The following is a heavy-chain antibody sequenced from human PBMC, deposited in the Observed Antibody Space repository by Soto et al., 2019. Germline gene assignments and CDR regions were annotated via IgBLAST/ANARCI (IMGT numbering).Heavy chain of an antibody. CDR3: ATRIAVAGTGFDY. J-gene: IGHJ4*02. Sequence: EVQLVESGGGLVKPGGSLRLSCAASGFTFSSYSMTWVRQAPGKGLEWVSSISSSSSYIYYADSVKGRFTISRDNAKNSLYLQMNSLRAEDTAVYYCATRIAVAGTGFDYWGQGTLVTVSS. CDR1: GFTFSSYS. V-gene: IGHV3-21*01. CDR2: ISSSSSYI. D-gene: IGHD6-19*01.